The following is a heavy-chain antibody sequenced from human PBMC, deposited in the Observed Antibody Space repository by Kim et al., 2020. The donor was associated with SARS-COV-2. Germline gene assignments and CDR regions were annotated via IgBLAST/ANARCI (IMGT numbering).Heavy chain of an antibody. D-gene: IGHD2-15*01. V-gene: IGHV3-30*01. CDR2: GSNN. CDR3: ARGTPPFDY. Sequence: GSNNDYADSGKGRFTISRDNSKNTLYLQMNSLRAEETAVYYCARGTPPFDYWGQGTLVTVSS. J-gene: IGHJ4*02.